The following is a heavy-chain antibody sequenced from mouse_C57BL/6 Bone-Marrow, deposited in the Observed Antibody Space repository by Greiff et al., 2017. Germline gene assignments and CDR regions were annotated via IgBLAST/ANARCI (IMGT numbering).Heavy chain of an antibody. CDR3: ARQFAY. CDR2: IDPSDSDT. V-gene: IGHV1-52*01. J-gene: IGHJ3*01. Sequence: QVQLQQPGAELVRPGSSVKLSCKASGYTFTSYWMHWVKQRPIQGLEWIGNIDPSDSDTHYNQKFKDKATLTVDKSSSTAYMQLSSLTSEDSAVYYCARQFAYWGQGTLVTVSA. CDR1: GYTFTSYW.